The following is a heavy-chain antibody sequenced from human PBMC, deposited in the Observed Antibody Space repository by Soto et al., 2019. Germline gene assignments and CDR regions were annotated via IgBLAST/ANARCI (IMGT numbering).Heavy chain of an antibody. D-gene: IGHD6-19*01. V-gene: IGHV1-3*01. J-gene: IGHJ4*02. CDR1: GYTFLHYA. Sequence: ASVKVSCKASGYTFLHYAIHWFRQARGQRPEWMGLINPASGNTQYSQKFQGRFTITRDTSASTAYMELSSLRYEDTAVYFCSRTGYRTGRYFYFDYWAQGSLVTVSS. CDR2: INPASGNT. CDR3: SRTGYRTGRYFYFDY.